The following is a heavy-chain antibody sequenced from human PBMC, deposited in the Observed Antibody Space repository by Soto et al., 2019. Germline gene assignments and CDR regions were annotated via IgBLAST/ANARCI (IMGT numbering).Heavy chain of an antibody. CDR2: INHSGST. CDR3: ARVFSSSSWDFDY. J-gene: IGHJ4*02. CDR1: GGSFSGYY. D-gene: IGHD6-13*01. V-gene: IGHV4-34*01. Sequence: SETLSLTCAVYGGSFSGYYWSWIRQPPGKGLEWIGEINHSGSTNYNPSLKSRVTISVDTSKNQFSLKLSSVTAADTAVYYCARVFSSSSWDFDYWGQGTLVTVSS.